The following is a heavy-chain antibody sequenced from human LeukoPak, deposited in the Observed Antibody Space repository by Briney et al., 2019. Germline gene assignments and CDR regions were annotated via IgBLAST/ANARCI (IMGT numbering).Heavy chain of an antibody. CDR2: IIPIFGTA. D-gene: IGHD2-15*01. V-gene: IGHV1-69*05. Sequence: ASVKVSCKASGGTFSSYAISWVRQAPGQGLEWMGRIIPIFGTANYAQKFQGRVTITTDESTSTAYMELSSLRSEDTAVYYCARFRVVAATYYFDYWGQGTLVTVSS. CDR1: GGTFSSYA. J-gene: IGHJ4*02. CDR3: ARFRVVAATYYFDY.